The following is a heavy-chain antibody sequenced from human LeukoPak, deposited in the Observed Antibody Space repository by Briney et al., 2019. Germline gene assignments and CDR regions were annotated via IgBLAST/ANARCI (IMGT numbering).Heavy chain of an antibody. V-gene: IGHV3-7*01. D-gene: IGHD3-10*01. Sequence: GGSLRLSCAASGSTFSNYWMSWVRQAPGKGLEWVANIKQDGSEKYYVDSVKGRFTISRDNAKNSLYLQMNSLTAEDVAVYYCAKDVARFGELLYHFDYWGQGTLVTVSS. CDR2: IKQDGSEK. CDR3: AKDVARFGELLYHFDY. CDR1: GSTFSNYW. J-gene: IGHJ4*02.